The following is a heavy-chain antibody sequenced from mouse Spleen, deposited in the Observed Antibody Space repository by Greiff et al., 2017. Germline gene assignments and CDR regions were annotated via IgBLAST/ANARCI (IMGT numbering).Heavy chain of an antibody. CDR3: AKNSYYDYDGISWFAY. V-gene: IGHV2-5-1*01. Sequence: QVQLKESGPSLVQPSQSLSITCTVSGFSLTSYGVHWVRQSPGKGLEWLGVIWRGGSTDYNAAFMSRLSITKDNSKSQVFFKMNSLQADDTAIYYCAKNSYYDYDGISWFAYWGQGTLVTVSA. D-gene: IGHD2-4*01. J-gene: IGHJ3*01. CDR1: GFSLTSYG. CDR2: IWRGGST.